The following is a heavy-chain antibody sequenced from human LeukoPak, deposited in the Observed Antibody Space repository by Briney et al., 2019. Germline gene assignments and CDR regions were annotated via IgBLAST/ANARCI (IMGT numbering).Heavy chain of an antibody. CDR3: ARAYSYPKYYFDY. V-gene: IGHV1-69*06. CDR1: GGTFSSYA. CDR2: IIPIFGTA. D-gene: IGHD5-18*01. Sequence: SVKVSCKASGGTFSSYAIGWVRQAPGQGLEWMGGIIPIFGTANYAQKFQGRVTITADKSTSTAYMELSSLRSEDTAVYYCARAYSYPKYYFDYWGQGTLVTVSS. J-gene: IGHJ4*02.